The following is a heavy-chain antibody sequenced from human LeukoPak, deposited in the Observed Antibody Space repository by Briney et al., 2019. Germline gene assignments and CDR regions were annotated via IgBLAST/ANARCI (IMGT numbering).Heavy chain of an antibody. V-gene: IGHV4-61*02. CDR2: IYTSGST. CDR1: GGSISSGSYY. Sequence: PSQTLSLTCTVSGGSISSGSYYWSWIRQPAGKGLEWIGRIYTSGSTNYNPSLKSRVTISVDTSKNQFSLKLSSVTAADTAVYYCARTQTRFKQYGSSTSCPIEDYWGQGTLVTVSS. D-gene: IGHD2-2*01. J-gene: IGHJ4*02. CDR3: ARTQTRFKQYGSSTSCPIEDY.